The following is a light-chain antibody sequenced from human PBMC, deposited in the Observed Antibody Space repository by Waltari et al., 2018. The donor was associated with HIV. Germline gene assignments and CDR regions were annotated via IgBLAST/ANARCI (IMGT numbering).Light chain of an antibody. Sequence: QSVVTRPPSASGTPGQRVTISCSGSDSNIGSNYVYWYQDLPGTAPKLLIYKNNQRSSGVPDRFSGSKSDTSASLAISGLRSEDEADYYCASWDDNLNSWVFGGGTKLTVL. J-gene: IGLJ3*02. V-gene: IGLV1-47*01. CDR1: DSNIGSNY. CDR3: ASWDDNLNSWV. CDR2: KNN.